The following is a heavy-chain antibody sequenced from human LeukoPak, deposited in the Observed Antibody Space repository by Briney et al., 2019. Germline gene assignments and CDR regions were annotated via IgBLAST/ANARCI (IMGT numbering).Heavy chain of an antibody. Sequence: ASVKVSCKVSGYTLTELSMHWVRQAPGKGLEWMGGFDPEDGETIYAQKFQGRVTMTEDTSTDTAYMELSSLRSEETAVYYCATAGIRAPADYYYYGMDVWGQGTTVTVSS. V-gene: IGHV1-24*01. CDR2: FDPEDGET. CDR1: GYTLTELS. CDR3: ATAGIRAPADYYYYGMDV. J-gene: IGHJ6*02. D-gene: IGHD1-14*01.